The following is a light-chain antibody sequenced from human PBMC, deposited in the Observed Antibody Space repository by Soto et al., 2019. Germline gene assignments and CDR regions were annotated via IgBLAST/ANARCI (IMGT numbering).Light chain of an antibody. V-gene: IGKV1-5*03. J-gene: IGKJ2*01. CDR2: QAS. Sequence: DIQRTQAPSTLSASVGDRVAITCRARQSISSWLAWYQQKAGKAPKLLIYQASTLESGVPSRFSRSGSGTDFTLTISSLHPDDFATYFCQQYNTFLDTFGQGTKLPIK. CDR3: QQYNTFLDT. CDR1: QSISSW.